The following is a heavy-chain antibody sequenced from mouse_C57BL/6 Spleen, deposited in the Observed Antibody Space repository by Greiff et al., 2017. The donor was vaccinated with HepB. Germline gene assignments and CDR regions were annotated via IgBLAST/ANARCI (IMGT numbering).Heavy chain of an antibody. CDR2: IDPENGDT. CDR3: TTRDSSGSMDY. V-gene: IGHV14-4*01. J-gene: IGHJ4*01. D-gene: IGHD3-2*02. CDR1: GFNIKDDY. Sequence: EVKLEESGAELVRPGASVKLSCTASGFNIKDDYMHWVKQRPEQGLEWIGWIDPENGDTEYASKFQGKATITADTSSNTAYLQLSSLTSEDTAVYYCTTRDSSGSMDYWGQGTSVTVSS.